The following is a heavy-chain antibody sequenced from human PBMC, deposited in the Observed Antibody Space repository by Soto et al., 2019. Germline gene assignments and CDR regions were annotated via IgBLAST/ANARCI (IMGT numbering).Heavy chain of an antibody. D-gene: IGHD2-21*02. CDR2: ITANGGST. CDR3: ASLGVGDWANNYYHYGMDV. Sequence: LRVSCGDSGFTFRVYAMTWVRQAPGKRLEWVSAITANGGSTYSADSVKGRFTISRDNSKNTLFLQMKTLRAEDTAVYYCASLGVGDWANNYYHYGMDVWGQGTTVTVSS. V-gene: IGHV3-23*01. CDR1: GFTFRVYA. J-gene: IGHJ6*02.